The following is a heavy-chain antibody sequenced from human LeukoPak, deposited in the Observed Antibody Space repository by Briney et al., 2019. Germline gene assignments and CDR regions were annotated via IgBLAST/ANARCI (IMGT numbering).Heavy chain of an antibody. CDR1: GFTFSSYG. Sequence: GGSLRLSCAASGFTFSSYGMNWVRQAPGKGLEWLSYISSSSSTIYYADSVKGRFTISRDNAKNSLYLQMSTLRAEDTAMYYCARAYYYYDSTVHFYYHYGMDVWGQGTTVTVS. D-gene: IGHD3-22*01. CDR2: ISSSSSTI. J-gene: IGHJ6*02. CDR3: ARAYYYYDSTVHFYYHYGMDV. V-gene: IGHV3-48*04.